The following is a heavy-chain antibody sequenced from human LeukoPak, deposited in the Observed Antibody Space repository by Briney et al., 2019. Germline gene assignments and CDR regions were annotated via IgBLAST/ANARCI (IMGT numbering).Heavy chain of an antibody. CDR3: ARDLIAAAGSFDY. CDR2: ISSSSSTI. V-gene: IGHV3-48*01. Sequence: GGSLRLSCAASGFTFSSYSMNWVRQAPGKGLEWVSYISSSSSTIYYADSVKGRFTISRDNAKNSLYLQMNSLRAEDTAVYYCARDLIAAAGSFDYWGQGTLVTVSS. CDR1: GFTFSSYS. J-gene: IGHJ4*02. D-gene: IGHD6-13*01.